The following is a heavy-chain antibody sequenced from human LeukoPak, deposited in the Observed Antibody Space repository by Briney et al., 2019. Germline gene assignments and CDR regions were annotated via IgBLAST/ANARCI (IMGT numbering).Heavy chain of an antibody. J-gene: IGHJ2*01. D-gene: IGHD3-10*01. CDR3: AKSRGNWYFDL. CDR2: ISTDGVGT. V-gene: IGHV3-23*01. Sequence: GGSLRLSCAASGFTFSNFWMHWVRQGPGEGLDWVSAISTDGVGTVYADSVKGRFTISRDNSKDTLSLQMNTLRAEDTAVYYCAKSRGNWYFDLWGRGTLVTVSS. CDR1: GFTFSNFW.